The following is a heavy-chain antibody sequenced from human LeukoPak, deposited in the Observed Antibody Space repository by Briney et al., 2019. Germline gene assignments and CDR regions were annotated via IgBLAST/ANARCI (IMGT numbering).Heavy chain of an antibody. CDR2: RHTRGST. Sequence: CETLCLSSRVPGGTIRRFCCGWIRQPAGKGLEWIGRRHTRGSTDYNPSLKSRLGMLVDTSPNQLFPRLRSVTAADTAVYYCVRDGTGDSSGWHLWGQGTLVTVSP. J-gene: IGHJ4*02. CDR1: GGTIRRFC. V-gene: IGHV4-4*07. D-gene: IGHD6-19*01. CDR3: VRDGTGDSSGWHL.